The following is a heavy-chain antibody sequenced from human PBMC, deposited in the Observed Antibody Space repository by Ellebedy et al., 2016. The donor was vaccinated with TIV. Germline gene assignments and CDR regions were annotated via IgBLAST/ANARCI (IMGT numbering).Heavy chain of an antibody. CDR3: ARPGYTIFGVQYAFDI. CDR1: GGSISSSSYY. D-gene: IGHD3-3*01. J-gene: IGHJ3*02. Sequence: SETLSLTXTVSGGSISSSSYYWGWIRQPPGKGLEWIGSIYYSGSTYYNPSLKSRVTISVDTSKNQFSLKLSSVTAADTAVYYCARPGYTIFGVQYAFDIWGQGTMVTVSS. V-gene: IGHV4-39*01. CDR2: IYYSGST.